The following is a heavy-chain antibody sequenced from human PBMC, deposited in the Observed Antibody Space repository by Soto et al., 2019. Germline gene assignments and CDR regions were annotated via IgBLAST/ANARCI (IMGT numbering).Heavy chain of an antibody. V-gene: IGHV3-30*18. J-gene: IGHJ4*02. CDR1: GFTFSSYG. Sequence: GGSLRLSCAASGFTFSSYGMHWVRQAPGKGLEWVAVISYDGSNKYYADSVKGRFTISRDNSKNTLYLQMNSLRAEDTAVYYCAKPHFDWLGSFPLDYWGQGTLVTVSS. D-gene: IGHD3-9*01. CDR2: ISYDGSNK. CDR3: AKPHFDWLGSFPLDY.